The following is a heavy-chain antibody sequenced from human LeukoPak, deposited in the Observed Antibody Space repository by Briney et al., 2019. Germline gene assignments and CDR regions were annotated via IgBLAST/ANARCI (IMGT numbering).Heavy chain of an antibody. V-gene: IGHV4-30-4*01. CDR2: IYYSGST. CDR3: ASGGSLAVAPHQFYFDY. D-gene: IGHD3-16*01. Sequence: SETLSLTCTVSGGSISSGDYYWSWIRQPPEKGLEWIGYIYYSGSTYYNPSLKSRVTISVDTSKNQFSLKLSSVTAADTAVYYCASGGSLAVAPHQFYFDYWGQGTLVTVSS. J-gene: IGHJ4*02. CDR1: GGSISSGDYY.